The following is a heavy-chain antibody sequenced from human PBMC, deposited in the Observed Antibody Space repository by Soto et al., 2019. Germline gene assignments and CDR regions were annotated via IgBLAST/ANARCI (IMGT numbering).Heavy chain of an antibody. CDR1: GFTFSSYS. D-gene: IGHD6-13*01. Sequence: GGSLRLSCAASGFTFSSYSMNWVRQAPGKGLEWVSYISSSSSTIYYADSVKGRFTISRDNAKNSLYLQMNSLRDEDTAVYYCARDQGKQQLGPGSFDYWGQGTLVTVSS. CDR2: ISSSSSTI. J-gene: IGHJ4*02. CDR3: ARDQGKQQLGPGSFDY. V-gene: IGHV3-48*02.